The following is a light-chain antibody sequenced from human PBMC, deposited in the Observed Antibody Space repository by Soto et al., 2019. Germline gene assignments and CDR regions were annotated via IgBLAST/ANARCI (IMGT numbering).Light chain of an antibody. Sequence: QAVVTQPASVSGSPGQSITISCSGTSSDIGAYNYVSWYRQHPGKAPKLMIYDVSNRPSGVSNRFSGSKSGNTASLTISGLQAEDEADYYCSSLTTSSTVVFGGGTKLTVL. J-gene: IGLJ2*01. CDR1: SSDIGAYNY. CDR2: DVS. CDR3: SSLTTSSTVV. V-gene: IGLV2-14*03.